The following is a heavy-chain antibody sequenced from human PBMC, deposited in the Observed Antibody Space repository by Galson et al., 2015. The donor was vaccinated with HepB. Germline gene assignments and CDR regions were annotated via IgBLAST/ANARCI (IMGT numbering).Heavy chain of an antibody. V-gene: IGHV3-48*03. J-gene: IGHJ4*02. CDR2: ISSSGSTI. Sequence: SLRLSCAASGFTFSSYEMNWVRQAPGKGLEWVSYISSSGSTIYYADSVKGRFTISRDNAKNSLYLQMNSLRAEDTAVYYCASQFSYSSSANFDYWGQGTLVTVSS. CDR1: GFTFSSYE. D-gene: IGHD6-6*01. CDR3: ASQFSYSSSANFDY.